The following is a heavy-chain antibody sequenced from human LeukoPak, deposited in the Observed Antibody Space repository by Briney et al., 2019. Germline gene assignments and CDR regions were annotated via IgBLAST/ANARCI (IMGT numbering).Heavy chain of an antibody. CDR1: GFTFSSYA. Sequence: GGSLRLSCAASGFTFSSYAMSRVRQAPGKGLEWVSAISGSGGSTYYADSVKGRFTISRDNSKNTLYLQMNSLRAEDTAVYYCAKPNYYDSSGYSDYWGQGTLVTVSS. J-gene: IGHJ4*02. V-gene: IGHV3-23*01. CDR3: AKPNYYDSSGYSDY. CDR2: ISGSGGST. D-gene: IGHD3-22*01.